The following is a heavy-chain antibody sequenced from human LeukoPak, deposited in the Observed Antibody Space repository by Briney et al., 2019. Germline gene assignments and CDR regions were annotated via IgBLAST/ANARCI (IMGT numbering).Heavy chain of an antibody. CDR3: ARERVSDSSGPGGYYFDY. CDR2: IYYSGST. J-gene: IGHJ4*02. V-gene: IGHV4-30-4*01. Sequence: SETLSLTCTVSGGSISSGDYYWSWIRQPPGKGLEWIGYIYYSGSTYYNPSLKSRVTISVDTSKNQFSLKLSSVTAADTAVYYCARERVSDSSGPGGYYFDYWGQGTLVTVSS. CDR1: GGSISSGDYY. D-gene: IGHD3-22*01.